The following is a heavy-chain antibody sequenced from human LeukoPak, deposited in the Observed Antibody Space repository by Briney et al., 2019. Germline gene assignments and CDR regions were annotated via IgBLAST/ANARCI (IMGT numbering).Heavy chain of an antibody. Sequence: SETLSLTCTVSGGSISSSSYSWGWIRQPPGKGLEWIGNIYYDGSTYYNPSLKSRVTTSVDTSKNQFSLRLSSVTAADTAVYYCAIVPSSSWSYYYYMDVWGKGTTVTVSS. J-gene: IGHJ6*03. D-gene: IGHD6-13*01. V-gene: IGHV4-39*01. CDR2: IYYDGST. CDR1: GGSISSSSYS. CDR3: AIVPSSSWSYYYYMDV.